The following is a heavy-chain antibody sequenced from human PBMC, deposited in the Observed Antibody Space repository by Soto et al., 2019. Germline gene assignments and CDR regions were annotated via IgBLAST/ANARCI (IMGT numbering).Heavy chain of an antibody. CDR2: ISRDGNTI. Sequence: VQLVESGGGLVKPGGSLRLSCAASGFTFSDYYMTWIRQPPGKGLECVSYISRDGNTIHYADSVKGRFTISRDNAKKSLYLQMNSSRAEDTAVYYCARDGIEASGFLDYWGQGTLVTVSS. D-gene: IGHD3-3*01. CDR3: ARDGIEASGFLDY. J-gene: IGHJ4*02. V-gene: IGHV3-11*01. CDR1: GFTFSDYY.